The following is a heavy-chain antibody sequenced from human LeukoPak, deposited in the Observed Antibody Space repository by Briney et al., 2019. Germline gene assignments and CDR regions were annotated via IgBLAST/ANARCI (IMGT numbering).Heavy chain of an antibody. Sequence: TSETLSLTCAVYGGSFSGYYWSWIRQPPGKGLEWIGEINHSGSTNYNPSLKRRVTISVDTSKNQFSLKLSSVTAADTAVYYCARVTYCSSTSCYRRGFDYWGQGTLVTVSS. V-gene: IGHV4-34*01. D-gene: IGHD2-2*02. CDR1: GGSFSGYY. J-gene: IGHJ4*02. CDR3: ARVTYCSSTSCYRRGFDY. CDR2: INHSGST.